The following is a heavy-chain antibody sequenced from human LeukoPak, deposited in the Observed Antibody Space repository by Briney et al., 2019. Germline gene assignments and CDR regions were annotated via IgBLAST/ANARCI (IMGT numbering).Heavy chain of an antibody. D-gene: IGHD4-11*01. V-gene: IGHV4-59*01. J-gene: IGHJ5*02. CDR2: IYYSGST. CDR1: GGSISSYY. Sequence: SETLSLTCTVSGGSISSYYWSWIRQPPGRGLEWIGYIYYSGSTNYNPSLKSRVTISVDTSKNQFSLKPSSVTAADTAVYYCARERRDDYSNYQNWFDPWGQGTLVTVSS. CDR3: ARERRDDYSNYQNWFDP.